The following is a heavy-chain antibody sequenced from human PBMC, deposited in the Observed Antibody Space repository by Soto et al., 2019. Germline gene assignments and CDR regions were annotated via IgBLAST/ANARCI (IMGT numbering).Heavy chain of an antibody. CDR3: ARTGRCSGGSCYPGTFDS. J-gene: IGHJ4*02. V-gene: IGHV1-69*12. Sequence: QVQLVQSGAEVKKPGSSVKVSCKASGGTFSSYAISWVRQAPGQGLEWMGGIIPIFGTANYAQKFQGRVTTTADETTSTTYMDQSSLRSEDTAVYYCARTGRCSGGSCYPGTFDSWGQGTLVTVSS. D-gene: IGHD2-15*01. CDR2: IIPIFGTA. CDR1: GGTFSSYA.